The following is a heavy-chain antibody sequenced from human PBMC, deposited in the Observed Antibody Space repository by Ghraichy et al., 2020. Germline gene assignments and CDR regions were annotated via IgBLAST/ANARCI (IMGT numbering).Heavy chain of an antibody. CDR1: GFRFTGYY. Sequence: ASVKVSCKTSGFRFTGYYLHWVRQAPGQGLEWMGWINPNSGDTNYAQKFQGRVTMTRDTSISTAYMELSRLRSDDTAVYYCARDVTYCGGDCYSGYYYYGMDVWGQGTTVTVSS. CDR2: INPNSGDT. J-gene: IGHJ6*02. D-gene: IGHD2-21*01. V-gene: IGHV1-2*02. CDR3: ARDVTYCGGDCYSGYYYYGMDV.